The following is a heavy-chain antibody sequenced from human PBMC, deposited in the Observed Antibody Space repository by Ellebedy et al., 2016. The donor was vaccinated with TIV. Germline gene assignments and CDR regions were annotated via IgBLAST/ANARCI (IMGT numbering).Heavy chain of an antibody. CDR1: GFTFSRYG. Sequence: GESLKISXAASGFTFSRYGMHWVRQAPGKGLEWVAVIWYDGSNKYYADSVKGRFTISRDNSKNTLYLEMNSLRAEDTAVYYCVRAPRGQYYFDYWGQGTLVTVSS. J-gene: IGHJ4*02. D-gene: IGHD5-12*01. CDR2: IWYDGSNK. V-gene: IGHV3-33*01. CDR3: VRAPRGQYYFDY.